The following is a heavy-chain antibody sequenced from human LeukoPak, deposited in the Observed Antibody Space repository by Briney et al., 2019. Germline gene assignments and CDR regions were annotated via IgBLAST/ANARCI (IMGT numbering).Heavy chain of an antibody. D-gene: IGHD6-6*01. CDR2: ISSSGYYI. V-gene: IGHV3-21*01. J-gene: IGHJ4*02. CDR1: GFTFSRYT. Sequence: PGGSLRLSCAASGFTFSRYTMNWVRQSPGKGLEWASSISSSGYYIYYADSVKGRFTISRDNAKNSLYLQMNSLRAEDTAVYYCARDLVSRSDYWGQGTPVTVSS. CDR3: ARDLVSRSDY.